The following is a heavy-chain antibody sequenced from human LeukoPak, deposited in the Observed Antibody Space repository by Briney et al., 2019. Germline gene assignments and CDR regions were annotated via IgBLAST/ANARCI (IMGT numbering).Heavy chain of an antibody. CDR3: ARDWGGQWRHFDY. CDR1: GGSISSSSYS. CDR2: VYYSGST. V-gene: IGHV4-39*07. D-gene: IGHD6-19*01. Sequence: SETLSLTCTVSGGSISSSSYSWGWIRQPPGKGLEWIGSVYYSGSTYYNPSLKSRVTISVDTSKKQFSLKLSSVTAADTAVYYCARDWGGQWRHFDYWGQGTLVTVSS. J-gene: IGHJ4*02.